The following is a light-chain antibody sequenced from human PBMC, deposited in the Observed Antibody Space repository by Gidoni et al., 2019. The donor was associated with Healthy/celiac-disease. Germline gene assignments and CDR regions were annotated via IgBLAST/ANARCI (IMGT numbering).Light chain of an antibody. CDR1: QSVSSSY. J-gene: IGKJ1*01. V-gene: IGKV3-20*01. Sequence: ETALTQSPGTLSLSPGERATLYCRASQSVSSSYLAWYQQKPGQAPRLLIYGASSRATGIPDRFSGSGSGTDFTLTISRLEPEDFAVYYCQQYGSSPRTFGQGTKVEIK. CDR2: GAS. CDR3: QQYGSSPRT.